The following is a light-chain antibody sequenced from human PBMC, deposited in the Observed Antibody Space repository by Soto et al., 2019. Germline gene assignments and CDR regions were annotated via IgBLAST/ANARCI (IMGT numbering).Light chain of an antibody. J-gene: IGKJ1*01. V-gene: IGKV1-39*01. CDR2: AAS. CDR3: QQRYTSWWT. CDR1: QSISTH. Sequence: DIQMTQSPSSLSASVGDRVSITCRASQSISTHLSWYQQKPGKAPKLLIYAASSLQSWVPSRFTGSGSGTDFTLTISRLQPEDFATYYCQQRYTSWWTFGQGTKVEIK.